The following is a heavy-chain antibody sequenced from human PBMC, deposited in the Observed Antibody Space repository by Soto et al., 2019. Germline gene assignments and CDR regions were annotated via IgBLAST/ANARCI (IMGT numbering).Heavy chain of an antibody. D-gene: IGHD2-15*01. CDR3: ARIEYCSGGNCYSAFDI. Sequence: VQSGAEVKKHGASVKVSCKASGDTFISSGISWVRQAPGQGLEWMGWIRGYKGDTNYAQKFQGRVTLTTDTSTSRAYMELRSLTPCDTAIYYCARIEYCSGGNCYSAFDIWGQGTLVTVSS. J-gene: IGHJ3*02. CDR2: IRGYKGDT. CDR1: GDTFISSG. V-gene: IGHV1-18*01.